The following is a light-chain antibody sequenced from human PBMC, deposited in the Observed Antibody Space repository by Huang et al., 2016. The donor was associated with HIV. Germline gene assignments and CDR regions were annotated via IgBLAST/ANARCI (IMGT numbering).Light chain of an antibody. J-gene: IGKJ1*01. V-gene: IGKV3-15*01. CDR2: GTS. Sequence: EIVMTQSPATLSVSPGERDTLSCRASQSVGSDLAWYQQKPGQAPRLLIFGTSTTATGIPARFSGSGSGTEFTLTISSLQSEDFAVYYCQQYNNWPKTFGQGTKVEIK. CDR1: QSVGSD. CDR3: QQYNNWPKT.